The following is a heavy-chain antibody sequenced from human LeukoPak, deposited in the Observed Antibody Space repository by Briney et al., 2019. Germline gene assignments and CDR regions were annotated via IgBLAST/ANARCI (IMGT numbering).Heavy chain of an antibody. Sequence: ASVKVSCKASGYTFTGYYMHWVRQAPGQGLEWMGWINPNSGGTNYAQKFQGRVTMTRDTSISTAYMELSRLSSDDTAVYYCARPITDYDSYGMDVWGQGTTVTVS. CDR2: INPNSGGT. J-gene: IGHJ6*02. D-gene: IGHD3-3*01. CDR1: GYTFTGYY. CDR3: ARPITDYDSYGMDV. V-gene: IGHV1-2*02.